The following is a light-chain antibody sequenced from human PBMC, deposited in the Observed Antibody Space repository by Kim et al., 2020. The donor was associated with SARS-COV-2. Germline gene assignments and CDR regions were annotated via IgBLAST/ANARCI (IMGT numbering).Light chain of an antibody. CDR1: SGSVSTTYY. V-gene: IGLV8-61*01. Sequence: QTVVTQEPSFSVSPGGTVTLTCGLSSGSVSTTYYPSWSQQTPGQAPRTLIYSTNIRSSGVPDRFSGSILGNKAALTIRGAQADDESDYHCVLYMGTGIWMFGGGTQLTVL. CDR3: VLYMGTGIWM. CDR2: STN. J-gene: IGLJ3*02.